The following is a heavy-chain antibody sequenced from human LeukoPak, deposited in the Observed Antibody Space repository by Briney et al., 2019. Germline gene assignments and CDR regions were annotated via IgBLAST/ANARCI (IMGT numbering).Heavy chain of an antibody. CDR3: ASFLWFGESDPVGY. J-gene: IGHJ4*02. Sequence: PSETLSLTCAVYGGSFSGYYWSWIRQPPGKGLEWIGEINHSGSTNYNPSLKSRVTISVDTSMNQFSLKLSSVTAADTAVYYCASFLWFGESDPVGYWGQGTLVTVSS. D-gene: IGHD3-10*01. CDR2: INHSGST. V-gene: IGHV4-34*01. CDR1: GGSFSGYY.